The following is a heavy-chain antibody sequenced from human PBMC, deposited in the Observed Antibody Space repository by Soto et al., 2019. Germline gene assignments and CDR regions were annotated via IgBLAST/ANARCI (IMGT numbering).Heavy chain of an antibody. D-gene: IGHD3-22*01. CDR1: GGSLSNYG. CDR3: ARGDATKIVVATYYAMDV. J-gene: IGHJ6*02. V-gene: IGHV1-69*13. CDR2: IIPVFGTA. Sequence: SVKVSCKASGGSLSNYGISWVRQAPGQGLEWMGGIIPVFGTANYAQKFQGRVTITADESTNIVYMDVTSLRSEDTAVYYCARGDATKIVVATYYAMDVWGQGTTVTVSS.